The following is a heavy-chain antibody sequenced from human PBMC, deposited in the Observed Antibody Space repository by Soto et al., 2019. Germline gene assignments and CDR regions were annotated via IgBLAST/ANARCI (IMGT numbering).Heavy chain of an antibody. V-gene: IGHV4-34*01. CDR3: ARCPSTMTVVVSHNWFNP. Sequence: XETLSLYWPVYGGSFRGYCWDWIRQPSGKGLEWIGEINHSGSTNYNPSLKSRVTISVDTSKNQFSLKLSSVPEADKAVYYCARCPSTMTVVVSHNWFNPWGQATLVIVST. J-gene: IGHJ5*02. CDR1: GGSFRGYC. D-gene: IGHD3-22*01. CDR2: INHSGST.